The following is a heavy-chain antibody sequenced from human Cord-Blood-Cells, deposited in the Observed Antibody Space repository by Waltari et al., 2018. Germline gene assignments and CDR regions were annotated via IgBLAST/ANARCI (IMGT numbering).Heavy chain of an antibody. V-gene: IGHV4-39*07. Sequence: QLQLQESGPGLVKPSETLSLTCTVSGGSISSSSYYWGWIRQPPGKGLEWIGSIYYSGSTYYNPSLKSRVTISVDTSKNQFSLKLSSVTAADTAVYYCASFYSGSCYYYYYMDVWGKGTTVTVSS. CDR1: GGSISSSSYY. CDR3: ASFYSGSCYYYYYMDV. CDR2: IYYSGST. J-gene: IGHJ6*03. D-gene: IGHD1-26*01.